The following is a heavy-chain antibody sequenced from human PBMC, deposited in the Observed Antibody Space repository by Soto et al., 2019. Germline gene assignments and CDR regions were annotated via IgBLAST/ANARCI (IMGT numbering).Heavy chain of an antibody. CDR3: ARAWGTYYGSGSYLYYYGMDV. D-gene: IGHD3-10*01. Sequence: PSETLSLTCTVSGGSISSGGYYWSWIRQHPGKGLEWIGFIYYSGSTYYNPSLKSRVTISVDTSKDQFSLKLSSVTAADTAVYYCARAWGTYYGSGSYLYYYGMDVWGQGTTVTVSS. J-gene: IGHJ6*02. CDR2: IYYSGST. V-gene: IGHV4-31*03. CDR1: GGSISSGGYY.